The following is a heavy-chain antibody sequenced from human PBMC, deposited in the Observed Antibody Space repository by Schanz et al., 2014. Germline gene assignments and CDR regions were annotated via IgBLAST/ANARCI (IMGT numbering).Heavy chain of an antibody. Sequence: EVHLVESGGGLVQPGGSLRLSCATSGFSLDIFAVSWVRQAPGKGLEWVSYVSRSTPDIYYADSVKGRFTMSRDNAKNSLYLEMNSLRAEDTALYYCARDRRNADLDYWGQGTLVTVSS. J-gene: IGHJ4*02. D-gene: IGHD1-1*01. CDR1: GFSLDIFA. CDR2: VSRSTPDI. CDR3: ARDRRNADLDY. V-gene: IGHV3-48*01.